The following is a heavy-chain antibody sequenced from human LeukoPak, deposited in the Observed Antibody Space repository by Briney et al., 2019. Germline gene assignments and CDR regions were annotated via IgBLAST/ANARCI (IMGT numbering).Heavy chain of an antibody. V-gene: IGHV3-74*01. CDR3: ARPGIAAYFF. D-gene: IGHD1-14*01. CDR1: GFTFSSYW. CDR2: INSDGSST. Sequence: GGSLRLSCVASGFTFSSYWMHWVRQAPGKGLVWVSHINSDGSSTNYADSVKGRFTISRDNAKKTLYLQMNSLRDEDTAVYYCARPGIAAYFFWGQGTLVTVSS. J-gene: IGHJ4*02.